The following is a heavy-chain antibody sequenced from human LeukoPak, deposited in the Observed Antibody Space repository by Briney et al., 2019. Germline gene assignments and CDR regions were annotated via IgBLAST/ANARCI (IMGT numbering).Heavy chain of an antibody. J-gene: IGHJ2*01. Sequence: GGSLRLSCAASGFTFSNYWMSWVRQAPGKGLEWVANIKQDGSEKYYVDSLKGRFTISRDNAENSLDLHMNSLRDEDTAVYYCARDLGVGGSFGWHFDLWGRGTLVTVSS. CDR1: GFTFSNYW. CDR2: IKQDGSEK. V-gene: IGHV3-7*01. D-gene: IGHD3-10*01. CDR3: ARDLGVGGSFGWHFDL.